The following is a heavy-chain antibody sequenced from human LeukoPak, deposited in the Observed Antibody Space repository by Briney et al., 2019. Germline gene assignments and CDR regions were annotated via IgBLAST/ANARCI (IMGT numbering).Heavy chain of an antibody. J-gene: IGHJ2*01. D-gene: IGHD4-17*01. CDR3: ARRAGDNWYFDL. CDR2: IYYNGNT. CDR1: GGSISTYY. V-gene: IGHV4-59*08. Sequence: SETLSLTCTVSGGSISTYYWSWIRQPPGKGLEWIGFIYYNGNTNYIPSLKSRVTISVDTSKNQFSLKLTSVTAADTAVYYCARRAGDNWYFDLWGRGTLVTVSS.